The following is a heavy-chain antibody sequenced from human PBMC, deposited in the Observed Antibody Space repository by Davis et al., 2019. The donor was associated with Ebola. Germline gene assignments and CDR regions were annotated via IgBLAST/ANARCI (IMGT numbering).Heavy chain of an antibody. Sequence: GGSLRLSCAASGFTFSDYYMSWIRQAPGKGLEWVSYISSSSYTNYADSVKGRFTISRDNAKNSLYLQMNSLRAEDTAVYYCARKLPNYYYYGMDVWGQGTTVTVSS. D-gene: IGHD2-15*01. CDR2: ISSSSYT. J-gene: IGHJ6*02. V-gene: IGHV3-11*06. CDR1: GFTFSDYY. CDR3: ARKLPNYYYYGMDV.